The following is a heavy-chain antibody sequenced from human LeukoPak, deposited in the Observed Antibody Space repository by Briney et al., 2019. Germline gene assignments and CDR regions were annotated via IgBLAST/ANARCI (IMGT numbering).Heavy chain of an antibody. Sequence: GGSLRLSCAASGLTFSSYAMSWVRQAPGKGLEGVSAISGSGGSTYYADSVKGRFTISRDNSKNTLYLQMNSLRAEDTAVYYCAEEGPYDSSGYYHDAFDIWGQGTMVTVSS. CDR2: ISGSGGST. CDR3: AEEGPYDSSGYYHDAFDI. V-gene: IGHV3-23*01. J-gene: IGHJ3*02. CDR1: GLTFSSYA. D-gene: IGHD3-22*01.